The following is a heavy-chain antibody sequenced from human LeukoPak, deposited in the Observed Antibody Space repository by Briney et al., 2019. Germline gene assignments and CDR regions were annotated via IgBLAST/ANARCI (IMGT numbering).Heavy chain of an antibody. CDR1: GLTFSNYW. V-gene: IGHV3-7*01. CDR2: IKQDGSET. D-gene: IGHD3-10*01. Sequence: GGSLRLSCAASGLTFSNYWMSWVRQAPGKGVEWVANIKQDGSETYYVDSVKGRFTVSRDNAKNSLYLQMNSLRAEDTAVFYCARGGMVRRVMGALDIWGQGTLVTVSS. J-gene: IGHJ3*02. CDR3: ARGGMVRRVMGALDI.